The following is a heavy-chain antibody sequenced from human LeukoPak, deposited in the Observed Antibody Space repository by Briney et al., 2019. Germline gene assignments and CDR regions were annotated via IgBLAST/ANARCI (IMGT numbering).Heavy chain of an antibody. Sequence: GGSLRLSCVVSGFVFRYYYMRGVRQAPGKGLEWVGFIRNKGNGGTTESTTSVRGRITISRDASKSITYLQMNSLRAEDTAVYYCARAYCSGGSCYPFDYWGQGTLVTVSS. CDR1: GFVFRYYY. V-gene: IGHV3-71*01. J-gene: IGHJ4*02. CDR2: IRNKGNGGTT. CDR3: ARAYCSGGSCYPFDY. D-gene: IGHD2-15*01.